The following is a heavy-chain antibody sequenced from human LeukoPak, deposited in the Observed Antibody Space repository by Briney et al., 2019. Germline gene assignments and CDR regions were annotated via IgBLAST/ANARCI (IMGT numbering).Heavy chain of an antibody. J-gene: IGHJ4*02. V-gene: IGHV4-59*01. CDR3: ARNAPEGLDY. D-gene: IGHD2-2*01. Sequence: SETLSLTCTVSGDSISSYYWSWIRQPPGKGLEWIGYMSYSWSTNYNPSLKSRVTISVDTSKNQFSLKLSSVTAADTAVYYCARNAPEGLDYWGQGTLVTVSS. CDR2: MSYSWST. CDR1: GDSISSYY.